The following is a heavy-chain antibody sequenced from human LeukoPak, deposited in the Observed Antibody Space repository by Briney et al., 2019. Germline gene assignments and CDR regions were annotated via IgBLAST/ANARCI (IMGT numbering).Heavy chain of an antibody. V-gene: IGHV3-11*01. CDR1: GFTFSDYY. Sequence: PGGSLRLSCAASGFTFSDYYMSWIRQAPGKGLEWVSYISSRGSTIYYADSVKGRFTISRDNAKNSLYLQMNSLRAEDTAVYYCARENNRYCSGGSCYYLDYWGQGTLVTVSS. D-gene: IGHD2-15*01. CDR3: ARENNRYCSGGSCYYLDY. J-gene: IGHJ4*02. CDR2: ISSRGSTI.